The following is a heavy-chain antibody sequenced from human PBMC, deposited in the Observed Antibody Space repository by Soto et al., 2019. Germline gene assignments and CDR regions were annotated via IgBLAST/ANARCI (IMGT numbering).Heavy chain of an antibody. CDR3: AILPGIAAAGTNYYGMDV. J-gene: IGHJ6*02. D-gene: IGHD6-13*01. CDR2: IWYDGSNK. V-gene: IGHV3-33*01. Sequence: QVQLVESGGGVVQPGRSLRLSCAASGFTFSSYGMHWVRQAPGKGLEWVAVIWYDGSNKYYADSVKGRFTISRDNSKNTLYLQMNSLRAEGTAVYYCAILPGIAAAGTNYYGMDVWGQGTTVTVSS. CDR1: GFTFSSYG.